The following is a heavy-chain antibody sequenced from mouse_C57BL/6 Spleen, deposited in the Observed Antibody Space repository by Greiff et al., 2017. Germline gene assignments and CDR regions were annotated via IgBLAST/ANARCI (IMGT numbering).Heavy chain of an antibody. J-gene: IGHJ1*03. CDR1: GFTFSDYY. Sequence: EVQLVESEGGLVQPGSSMKLSCTASGFTFSDYYMAWVRQVPEKGLEWVANINYDGSSTYYLDSLKSRFIISRDNAKNILYLQMSSLKSEDTATYYCARDDGYPHWYFDVWGTGTTVTVSS. CDR3: ARDDGYPHWYFDV. CDR2: INYDGSST. V-gene: IGHV5-16*01. D-gene: IGHD2-3*01.